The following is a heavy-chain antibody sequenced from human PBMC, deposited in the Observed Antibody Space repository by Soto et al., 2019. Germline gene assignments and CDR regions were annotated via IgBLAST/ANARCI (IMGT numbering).Heavy chain of an antibody. CDR1: GYTFTSYY. J-gene: IGHJ1*01. CDR2: INPSGGST. V-gene: IGHV1-46*01. Sequence: ASVKVFCKASGYTFTSYYMHWVRQAPGQGLEWMGIINPSGGSTSYAQKFQGRVTMTRDTSTSTVYMELSSLRSEDTAVYYCAREAKRITIFGVVIRNAEYFQHWGQGTLVTVSS. D-gene: IGHD3-3*01. CDR3: AREAKRITIFGVVIRNAEYFQH.